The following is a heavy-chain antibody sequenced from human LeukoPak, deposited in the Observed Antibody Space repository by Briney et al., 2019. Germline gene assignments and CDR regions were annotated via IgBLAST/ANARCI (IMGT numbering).Heavy chain of an antibody. J-gene: IGHJ4*02. D-gene: IGHD4-11*01. CDR2: ISYDGSNK. CDR3: ARDRNYADYFDY. CDR1: GFTFSSYA. V-gene: IGHV3-30-3*01. Sequence: GGSLRLSCAASGFTFSSYAMHWVRQAPGKGLEWVAVISYDGSNKYYADSVKGRFTISRDNSKNMLYLQMNSLRAEDTAVYYCARDRNYADYFDYWGQGTLVTVSS.